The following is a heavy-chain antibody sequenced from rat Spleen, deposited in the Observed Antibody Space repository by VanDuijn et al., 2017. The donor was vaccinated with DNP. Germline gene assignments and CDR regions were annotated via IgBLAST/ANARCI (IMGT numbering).Heavy chain of an antibody. J-gene: IGHJ2*01. V-gene: IGHV3-3*01. CDR3: ARGDYFDY. Sequence: EVQLQESGPGLVKPSQSLSLTCSVTGYSITSNYWGWIRKFPGNKLEWMGYINSAGSTNYNPSLKSRISITRDTSKNQFFLQVNSVTTEDTATYYCARGDYFDYWGQGVMVTVSS. CDR2: INSAGST. CDR1: GYSITSNY.